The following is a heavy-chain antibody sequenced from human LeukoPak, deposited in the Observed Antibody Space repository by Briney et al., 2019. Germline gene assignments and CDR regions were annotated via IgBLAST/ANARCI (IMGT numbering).Heavy chain of an antibody. CDR1: GYTFTSYD. Sequence: ASVTVSCKASGYTFTSYDINWVRQATGQGLEWVGWMNPNSGNTGYAQKFQGRVTITRNTSISTAYMELSSLRSEDTAVYYCARGYNWNTIKFDPWGQGTLVTVSS. V-gene: IGHV1-8*03. CDR3: ARGYNWNTIKFDP. D-gene: IGHD1/OR15-1a*01. CDR2: MNPNSGNT. J-gene: IGHJ5*02.